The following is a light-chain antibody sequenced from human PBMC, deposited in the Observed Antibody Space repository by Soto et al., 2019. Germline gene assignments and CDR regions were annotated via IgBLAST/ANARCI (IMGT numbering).Light chain of an antibody. CDR1: QSVSTY. CDR3: QHTYRTPWT. V-gene: IGKV1-39*01. CDR2: GSS. J-gene: IGKJ1*01. Sequence: DIQMPPSPSSLSASVGDRVTITCRAGQSVSTYLNWYQQKPDKAPKLLIYGSSRLQTGVPSRFSGSGSGTDFTLTISSVQPEDFATYFCQHTYRTPWTVRQGTKVDIK.